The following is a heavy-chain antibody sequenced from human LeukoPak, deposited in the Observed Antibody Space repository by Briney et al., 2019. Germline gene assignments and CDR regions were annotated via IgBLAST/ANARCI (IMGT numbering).Heavy chain of an antibody. D-gene: IGHD6-25*01. Sequence: ASVKVSCKASGYTFTSYGISWVRQAPGQGLEWMGWISAYNGNTNYAQKLQGRVTMTTDTSTSTAYMELRSLRSDDTAMYYCAREKRRVRLHSFFDYWGQGTLITVSS. CDR1: GYTFTSYG. CDR2: ISAYNGNT. V-gene: IGHV1-18*01. CDR3: AREKRRVRLHSFFDY. J-gene: IGHJ4*02.